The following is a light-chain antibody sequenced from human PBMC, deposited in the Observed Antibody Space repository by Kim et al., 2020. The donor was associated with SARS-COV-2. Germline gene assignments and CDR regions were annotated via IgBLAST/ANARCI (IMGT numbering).Light chain of an antibody. CDR2: DVN. Sequence: GQSVPISCTGTRSDVGACDFVTWYQQHPGKAPNVVIFDVNTRPSGIPDRFSGSKSCNTASLTISGLQAEDEAEYHCCSYAGSYSLVFGGGTQLTVL. J-gene: IGLJ3*02. CDR3: CSYAGSYSLV. V-gene: IGLV2-11*03. CDR1: RSDVGACDF.